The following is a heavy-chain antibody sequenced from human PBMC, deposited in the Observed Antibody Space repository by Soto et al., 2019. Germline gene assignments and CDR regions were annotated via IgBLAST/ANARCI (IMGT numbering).Heavy chain of an antibody. D-gene: IGHD1-26*01. Sequence: QVQLVQSGAEVKKPGSSVKVSCKASGGTFSSYAISWVRQAPGQGREWMGGIIPIFGTANYAQKFQRRVTITAAESTSTAYMELSSLRSEDTAVDYGARSLVGAPLAGGRDYGMDVWGQGTTVTVSS. CDR3: ARSLVGAPLAGGRDYGMDV. V-gene: IGHV1-69*01. CDR1: GGTFSSYA. CDR2: IIPIFGTA. J-gene: IGHJ6*02.